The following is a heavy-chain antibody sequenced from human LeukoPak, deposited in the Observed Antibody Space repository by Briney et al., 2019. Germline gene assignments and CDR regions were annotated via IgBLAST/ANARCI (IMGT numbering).Heavy chain of an antibody. CDR3: ARHPTYYYDSSGYRDY. V-gene: IGHV4-34*01. D-gene: IGHD3-22*01. Sequence: PSETLSLTCAVYGGSFSGYYWSWIRQPPGKGLEWIGEINHSGSTNYNPSLKSRVTISVDTSKNQFSLKLSSVTAADTAVYYCARHPTYYYDSSGYRDYWGQGTLVTVSS. CDR1: GGSFSGYY. CDR2: INHSGST. J-gene: IGHJ4*02.